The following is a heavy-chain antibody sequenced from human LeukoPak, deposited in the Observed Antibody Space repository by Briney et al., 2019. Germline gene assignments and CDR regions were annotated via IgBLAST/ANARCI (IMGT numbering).Heavy chain of an antibody. V-gene: IGHV1-2*02. CDR2: INPNSGGT. CDR3: ARDSTYYDILTGYHTVFDY. J-gene: IGHJ4*02. D-gene: IGHD3-9*01. CDR1: GYTFTGYY. Sequence: ASVKVSCKASGYTFTGYYMHWVRQAPGQGLEWMGWINPNSGGTNYAQKFQGRVTMTRDTSISTAYMELSRPRSDDTAVYYCARDSTYYDILTGYHTVFDYWGQGTLVTVSS.